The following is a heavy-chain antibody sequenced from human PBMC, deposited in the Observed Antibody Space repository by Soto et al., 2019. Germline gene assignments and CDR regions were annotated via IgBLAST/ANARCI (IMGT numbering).Heavy chain of an antibody. V-gene: IGHV3-23*01. D-gene: IGHD6-13*01. CDR3: AKEGFSSSWLDY. Sequence: LRLSCAASGFTFTSYAMSWVRQAPGKGLECVSTSSGSGGSTYYADSVKGRFTISRDNSNNTVYLQMNSLRAEDTAVYYCAKEGFSSSWLDYWGQGTLVTVSS. CDR2: SSGSGGST. CDR1: GFTFTSYA. J-gene: IGHJ4*02.